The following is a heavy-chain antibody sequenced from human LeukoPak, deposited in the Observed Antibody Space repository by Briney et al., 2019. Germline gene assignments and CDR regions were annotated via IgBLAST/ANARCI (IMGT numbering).Heavy chain of an antibody. D-gene: IGHD6-19*01. CDR2: ISYSGST. J-gene: IGHJ4*02. CDR1: GDSFSNYY. Sequence: SETLSLTCTVSGDSFSNYYWSWIRQSPGKGLEWIGYISYSGSTNQNPSLKSRVTISIDTSKNQFSLKLSSVTAADTAVYCCARHRSTGWFLWGQGTLVTVSS. V-gene: IGHV4-59*08. CDR3: ARHRSTGWFL.